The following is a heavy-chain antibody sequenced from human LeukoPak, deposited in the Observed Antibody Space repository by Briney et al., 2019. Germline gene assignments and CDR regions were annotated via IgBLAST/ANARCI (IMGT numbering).Heavy chain of an antibody. D-gene: IGHD4-17*01. CDR3: AKKKIYGGYLWENWFDP. CDR1: GFTFSSYA. V-gene: IGHV3-30*04. J-gene: IGHJ5*02. CDR2: ISYDGSNK. Sequence: GRSLRLSCAASGFTFSSYAMHWVRPAPGKGLEWVAVISYDGSNKYYADSEKGRFTISRDNSKDTLYLQMNSLRAEDTAVYYCAKKKIYGGYLWENWFDPWGQGTLVTVSS.